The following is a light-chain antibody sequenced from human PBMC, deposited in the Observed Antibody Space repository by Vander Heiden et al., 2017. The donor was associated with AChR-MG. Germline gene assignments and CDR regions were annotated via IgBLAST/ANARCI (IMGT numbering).Light chain of an antibody. CDR3: SSYAGTDTWV. V-gene: IGLV2-23*02. CDR1: SSDGGSYNL. J-gene: IGLJ2*01. Sequence: QSALTPPASASGSPGQSITISCTGTSSDGGSYNLVSWYQQHPGNAPKLMSSEVTKRPSGVSNRFAGSKSATTASPTTSGLQAEDDAYYYCSSYAGTDTWVFGGGTKLTVL. CDR2: EVT.